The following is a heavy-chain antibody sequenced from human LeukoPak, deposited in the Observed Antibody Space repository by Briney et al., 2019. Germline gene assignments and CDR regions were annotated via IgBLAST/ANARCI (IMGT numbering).Heavy chain of an antibody. CDR2: ISNSGSTI. CDR3: AKDFPYYYDNSGYFDYFDY. D-gene: IGHD3-22*01. V-gene: IGHV3-11*01. Sequence: PGGSLRLSCAASGFTFSDYYMSWIRQAPAKGLEWISYISNSGSTIYYADSVKGRFTISRDNAKNSLYLQMNSLRAEDTAVYYCAKDFPYYYDNSGYFDYFDYWGQGTLVTVPS. J-gene: IGHJ4*02. CDR1: GFTFSDYY.